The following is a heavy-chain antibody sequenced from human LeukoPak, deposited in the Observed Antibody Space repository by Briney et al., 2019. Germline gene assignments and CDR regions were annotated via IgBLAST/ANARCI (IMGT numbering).Heavy chain of an antibody. J-gene: IGHJ4*02. CDR3: ARDFGLSH. V-gene: IGHV3-33*08. CDR2: IWYDGSSK. Sequence: GGSLRLSCVTSGFTLSSYWMHWVRQAPGKGLEWVALIWYDGSSKHYADSVRGRFTISRDNSKNTLYLQMNSLRAEDTAVYYCARDFGLSHWGQGTLVTVSS. CDR1: GFTLSSYW. D-gene: IGHD3-16*01.